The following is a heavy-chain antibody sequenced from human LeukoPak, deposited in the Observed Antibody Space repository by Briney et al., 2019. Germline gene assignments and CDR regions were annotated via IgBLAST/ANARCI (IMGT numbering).Heavy chain of an antibody. CDR1: GYTFTSYG. CDR3: ARAGRVRLGELSSDWSF. D-gene: IGHD3-16*02. V-gene: IGHV1-2*02. J-gene: IGHJ4*02. Sequence: ASVKVSCKASGYTFTSYGISWVRQAPGQGLEWMGWINPNSGGTNYAQKFQGRVTMTRDTSISTAYMELSRLRSDDTAVYYCARAGRVRLGELSSDWSFWGQGTLVTVSS. CDR2: INPNSGGT.